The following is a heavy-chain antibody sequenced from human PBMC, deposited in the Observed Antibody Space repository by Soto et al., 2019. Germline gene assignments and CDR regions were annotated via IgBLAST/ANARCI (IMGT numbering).Heavy chain of an antibody. CDR1: GGSISTYY. V-gene: IGHV4-59*08. Sequence: SETLSLTCTVSGGSISTYYWSWIRQPPGKGLEWIGYVYYNGHTDYNPSLRSRVTISVDTSKNQFSLKLTSVTAADTAVYYCARVQSSDYDRAFDSWGQGTLVTVSS. J-gene: IGHJ4*02. CDR2: VYYNGHT. D-gene: IGHD3-16*01. CDR3: ARVQSSDYDRAFDS.